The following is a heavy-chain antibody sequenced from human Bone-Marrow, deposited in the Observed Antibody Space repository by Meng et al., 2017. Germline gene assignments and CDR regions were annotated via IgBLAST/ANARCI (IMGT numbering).Heavy chain of an antibody. D-gene: IGHD1-1*01. V-gene: IGHV4-39*07. CDR2: IYYSGST. Sequence: QLRSKRWGPGLVKPSEIWPLICSVSGGSISGRSYYWGWIRQPPGKGLEWIGTIYYSGSTYYNPSLNSRVTISVDTSKNQFSLKLNSVTAADTALYYCATSNALPALNWFDPWGRGTLVTVSS. J-gene: IGHJ5*02. CDR1: GGSISGRSYY. CDR3: ATSNALPALNWFDP.